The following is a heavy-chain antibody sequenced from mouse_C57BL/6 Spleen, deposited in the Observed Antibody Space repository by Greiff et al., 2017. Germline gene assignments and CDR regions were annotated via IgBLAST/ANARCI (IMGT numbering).Heavy chain of an antibody. CDR2: IDPSDSYT. D-gene: IGHD1-1*01. Sequence: QVQLQQPGAELVMPGASVKLSCKASGYTFTSYWMHWVKQRPGQGLEWIGEIDPSDSYTNYNQKFKGKSTLTVDKSSITAYLHSSSLTSEDSAVYYGARCSGSRDDDMDDWGQGTSVTVSS. CDR3: ARCSGSRDDDMDD. V-gene: IGHV1-69*01. CDR1: GYTFTSYW. J-gene: IGHJ4*01.